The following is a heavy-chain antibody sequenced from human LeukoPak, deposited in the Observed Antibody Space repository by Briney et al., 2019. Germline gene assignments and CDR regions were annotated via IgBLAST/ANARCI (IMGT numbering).Heavy chain of an antibody. CDR2: INWSGKST. CDR1: GFAFDEHG. V-gene: IGHV3-20*04. CDR3: ARAPITSPFYFDY. Sequence: PGGSLRLSCTASGFAFDEHGMTWVRQVPGKGLEWVSGINWSGKSTSYGDPVRGRFTISRDNAKNTLSLQMDSLRAEDTALYYCARAPITSPFYFDYWGQGTQVTVSS. J-gene: IGHJ4*02. D-gene: IGHD2-2*01.